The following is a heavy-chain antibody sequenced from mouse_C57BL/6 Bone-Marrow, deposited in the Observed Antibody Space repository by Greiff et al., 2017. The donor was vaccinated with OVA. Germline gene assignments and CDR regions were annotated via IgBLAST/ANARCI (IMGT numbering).Heavy chain of an antibody. CDR1: GFTFSSYA. V-gene: IGHV5-4*01. CDR2: ISDGGSYT. J-gene: IGHJ4*01. D-gene: IGHD1-1*01. Sequence: EVHLVESGGGLVKPGGSLKLSCAASGFTFSSYAMSWVRQTPEKRLEWVATISDGGSYTYYPDNVKGRFTISRDNAKNNLYLQMSHLKSEDTAMYYCAKDRGTTVVAFYYYAMDYWGQGTSVTVSS. CDR3: AKDRGTTVVAFYYYAMDY.